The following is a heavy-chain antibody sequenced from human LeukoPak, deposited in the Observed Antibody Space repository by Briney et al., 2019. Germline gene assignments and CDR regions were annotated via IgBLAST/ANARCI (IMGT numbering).Heavy chain of an antibody. J-gene: IGHJ5*02. CDR1: GGSFSGYY. Sequence: PSETLSLTCAVYGGSFSGYYWSWIRQPPGKGLEWIGEINHSGSTNYNPSLKSRVTISVDTSKNQFSLKLSSVTAADTAVYYCARGRYDFWSGYQTRGWFDPRGQGTLVTVSS. V-gene: IGHV4-34*01. D-gene: IGHD3-3*01. CDR3: ARGRYDFWSGYQTRGWFDP. CDR2: INHSGST.